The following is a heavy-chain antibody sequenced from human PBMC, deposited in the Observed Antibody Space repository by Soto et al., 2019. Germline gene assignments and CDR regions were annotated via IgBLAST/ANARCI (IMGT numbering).Heavy chain of an antibody. Sequence: QVQLQQWGAGLLKPSETLSLTCAVYGGSFSGYYWSWIRQPPGKGLEWIGEINHSGSTNYNPSLKSRVTISVDTSKNQFSLKLSSVTAADTAVYYCARFTLWPLRPFDYWGQGTLVTVSS. CDR3: ARFTLWPLRPFDY. V-gene: IGHV4-34*01. CDR2: INHSGST. CDR1: GGSFSGYY. D-gene: IGHD3-10*01. J-gene: IGHJ4*02.